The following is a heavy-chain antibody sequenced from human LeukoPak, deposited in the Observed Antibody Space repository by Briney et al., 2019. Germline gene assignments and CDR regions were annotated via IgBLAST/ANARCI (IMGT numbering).Heavy chain of an antibody. CDR1: GFTVNSKY. D-gene: IGHD3-9*01. V-gene: IGHV3-53*01. CDR3: ARDRRSYDITLLNYYYGMDV. Sequence: SGGSLRLSCAASGFTVNSKYMSWVRQAPGKGLEWVSILQTDGSTYYADSVKGRFTISRDNAKNSLYLQMNSLRAEDTAVYYCARDRRSYDITLLNYYYGMDVWGQGTTVTVSS. CDR2: LQTDGST. J-gene: IGHJ6*02.